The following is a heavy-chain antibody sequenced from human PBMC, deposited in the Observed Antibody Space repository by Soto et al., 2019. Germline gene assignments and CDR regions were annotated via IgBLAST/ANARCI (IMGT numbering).Heavy chain of an antibody. V-gene: IGHV3-48*03. CDR3: AREGPADGLDI. CDR2: ISSGGSTK. CDR1: GFTFSSFE. J-gene: IGHJ3*02. Sequence: EGQLVESGGGWAQPGGSLSLSCAASGFTFSSFEMNWVRQAPGKGLECVAYISSGGSTKFYADSVKGRFTISRDNAKNSLLLQIHSLTAEDSAVYYCAREGPADGLDIWGQGTMVTVSS.